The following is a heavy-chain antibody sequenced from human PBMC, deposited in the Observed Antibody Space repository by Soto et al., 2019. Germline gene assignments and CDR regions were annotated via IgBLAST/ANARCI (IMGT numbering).Heavy chain of an antibody. CDR1: GFNFSNYA. CDR3: AKGRAITVFGVITPFDS. CDR2: ISGNSGTT. D-gene: IGHD3-3*01. V-gene: IGHV3-23*01. J-gene: IGHJ4*02. Sequence: EVQLLESGGDFKQPGGSLRLSCEGSGFNFSNYALNWVRQAPGKRLEWVSVISGNSGTTYYAASVKGRFTISRDNSKKMLYLQMNSLRADDTAVYYCAKGRAITVFGVITPFDSWGQGTLVTVSS.